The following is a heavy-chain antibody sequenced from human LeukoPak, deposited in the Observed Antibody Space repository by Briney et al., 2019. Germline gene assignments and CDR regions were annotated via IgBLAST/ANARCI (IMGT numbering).Heavy chain of an antibody. Sequence: ASVKVSCKASGYTFTGYYMHWVRQAPGQGLEWMGWINPNSGDTHYAQKFQGRVTMTRDTSINTAYMELSRLRSDDTAVYYCARDQAFVYCSGGTCYDDYWGQGSLVTVSS. CDR3: ARDQAFVYCSGGTCYDDY. D-gene: IGHD2-15*01. CDR2: INPNSGDT. V-gene: IGHV1-2*02. CDR1: GYTFTGYY. J-gene: IGHJ4*02.